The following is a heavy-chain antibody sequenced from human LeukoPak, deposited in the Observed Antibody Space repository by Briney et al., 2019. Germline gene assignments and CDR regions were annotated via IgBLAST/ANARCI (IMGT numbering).Heavy chain of an antibody. Sequence: ASVKVSCKASGYTFTGYYMHWVRQAPGQGLEWMGWINPNSGGTNYAQKFQGRVTMTRDTSISTAYMELSRLRSDDTAVYYCARANCSSTSCYFGGWFDPWGQGTLVTVSS. CDR2: INPNSGGT. V-gene: IGHV1-2*02. CDR3: ARANCSSTSCYFGGWFDP. J-gene: IGHJ5*02. D-gene: IGHD2-2*01. CDR1: GYTFTGYY.